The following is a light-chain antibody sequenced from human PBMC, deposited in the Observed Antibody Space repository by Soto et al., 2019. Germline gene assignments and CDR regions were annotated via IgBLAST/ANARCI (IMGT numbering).Light chain of an antibody. CDR1: SSNIGSNY. V-gene: IGLV1-47*01. CDR3: VAWDDSLSGVV. J-gene: IGLJ2*01. CDR2: RNN. Sequence: QSVLTQPPSASGTPGQRVTISCSGSSSNIGSNYVYWYQQLPGTAPKLLIYRNNQRPSGVPVRFSGSKSGTSASLAISGLRSEDEADYYCVAWDDSLSGVVFGGGTKLTVL.